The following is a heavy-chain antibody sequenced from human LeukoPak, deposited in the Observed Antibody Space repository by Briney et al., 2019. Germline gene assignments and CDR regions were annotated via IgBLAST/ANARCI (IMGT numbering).Heavy chain of an antibody. V-gene: IGHV3-53*01. J-gene: IGHJ4*02. Sequence: GGSLRLSCAASGFTVSSNYMSWVRQAPGKGLEWVSVIYSGGSTYYADSVKGRFTTSRDNSKNTLYLQMNSLRAEDTAVYYCARSPPNWGLKYYFDYWGQGTLVTVSS. CDR2: IYSGGST. D-gene: IGHD7-27*01. CDR3: ARSPPNWGLKYYFDY. CDR1: GFTVSSNY.